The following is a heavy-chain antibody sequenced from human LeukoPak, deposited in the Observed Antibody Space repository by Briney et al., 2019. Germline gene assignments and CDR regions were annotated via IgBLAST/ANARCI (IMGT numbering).Heavy chain of an antibody. V-gene: IGHV3-7*01. J-gene: IGHJ4*02. D-gene: IGHD6-13*01. CDR2: IKEDGSQK. CDR1: GFTFSDYY. Sequence: RTGVSLRLSCAASGFTFSDYYMSWIRQAPGKGLEWVANIKEDGSQKYYVDSVKGRFTISRDNAKNSLYLQMNSLRAEDTALYYCLRDYQGYWGQGTLVTVSS. CDR3: LRDYQGY.